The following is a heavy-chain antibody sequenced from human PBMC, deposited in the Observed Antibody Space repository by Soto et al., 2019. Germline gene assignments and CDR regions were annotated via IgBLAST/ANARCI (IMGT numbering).Heavy chain of an antibody. V-gene: IGHV4-34*01. CDR1: GGSFSGYY. CDR3: ASGGDVH. J-gene: IGHJ4*02. Sequence: SETLSLTCAVYGGSFSGYYWSWIRQPPGKGLEWIGEINHSGSTNYNPPLKSRVTISVDTSKNQFSLKLSSVTAADTAVYYCASGGDVHWGQGTLVTVSS. CDR2: INHSGST. D-gene: IGHD3-10*01.